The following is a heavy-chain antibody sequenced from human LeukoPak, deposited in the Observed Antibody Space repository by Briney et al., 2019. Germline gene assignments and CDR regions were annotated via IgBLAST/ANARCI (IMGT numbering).Heavy chain of an antibody. V-gene: IGHV1-2*02. Sequence: ASVKVSCKASGYXFTDYYIHWVRQAPGQGLEWVGWINPNSGRTNYAQKFQDRVTMTRDTSNNTSYMDLSSLTSDDTAVYYCAREFRTTTWSYDAFDLWGQGIMVTVSS. CDR3: AREFRTTTWSYDAFDL. D-gene: IGHD1/OR15-1a*01. J-gene: IGHJ3*01. CDR2: INPNSGRT. CDR1: GYXFTDYY.